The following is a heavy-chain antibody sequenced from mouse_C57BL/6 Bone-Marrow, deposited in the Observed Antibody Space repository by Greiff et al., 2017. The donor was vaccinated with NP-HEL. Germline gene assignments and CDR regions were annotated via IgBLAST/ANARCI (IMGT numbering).Heavy chain of an antibody. Sequence: EVQLVESGPELVKPGASVKIPCKASGYTFTDYNMDWVKQSHGKSLEWIGDINPNNGGTIYNQKFKGKATLTVDKSSSTAYMALRSLTSEDTAVYYCARGGYGSPRWYFDVWGTGTTVTVSS. J-gene: IGHJ1*03. V-gene: IGHV1-18*01. D-gene: IGHD1-1*01. CDR2: INPNNGGT. CDR1: GYTFTDYN. CDR3: ARGGYGSPRWYFDV.